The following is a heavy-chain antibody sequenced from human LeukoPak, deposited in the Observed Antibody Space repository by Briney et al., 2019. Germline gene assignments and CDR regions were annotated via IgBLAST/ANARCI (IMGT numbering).Heavy chain of an antibody. J-gene: IGHJ4*02. CDR3: ALKSVY. D-gene: IGHD3-3*01. CDR1: GGSISSYY. CDR2: INHSGNT. Sequence: SETLSLTCTVSGGSISSYYWSWIRQPPGKGLEWIGEINHSGNTYYNPSLKSRLTISADTSKNQFSLKLRSVTAADTAIYYCALKSVYWGQGTLVTVSS. V-gene: IGHV4-34*01.